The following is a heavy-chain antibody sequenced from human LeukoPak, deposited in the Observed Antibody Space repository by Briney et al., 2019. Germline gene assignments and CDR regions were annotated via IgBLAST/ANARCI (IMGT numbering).Heavy chain of an antibody. CDR1: GYTFTSYA. CDR2: INTNTGNP. Sequence: ASVKVSCKASGYTFTSYAMNWVRQAPGQGLEWMGWINTNTGNPTYAQGFTGRFVFSLDTSVSTAYLQISTLKAEDPAVYYCARESEYYYDSSTYSGDDYWGQGTLVTVSS. V-gene: IGHV7-4-1*02. J-gene: IGHJ4*02. CDR3: ARESEYYYDSSTYSGDDY. D-gene: IGHD3-22*01.